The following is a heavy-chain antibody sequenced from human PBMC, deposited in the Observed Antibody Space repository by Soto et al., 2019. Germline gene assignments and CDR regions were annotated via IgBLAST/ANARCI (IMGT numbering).Heavy chain of an antibody. Sequence: EASVKVSCKASGYTLTSYGISWVRQAPGQGLEWMGWISAYSGKATYAQKLQGRVTMTADTSTSTAYMELRSLRSDDTAVYYCARDNSGDFWSGYSHYYFDYWGQGTLVTVSS. CDR2: ISAYSGKA. CDR3: ARDNSGDFWSGYSHYYFDY. J-gene: IGHJ4*02. CDR1: GYTLTSYG. D-gene: IGHD3-3*01. V-gene: IGHV1-18*01.